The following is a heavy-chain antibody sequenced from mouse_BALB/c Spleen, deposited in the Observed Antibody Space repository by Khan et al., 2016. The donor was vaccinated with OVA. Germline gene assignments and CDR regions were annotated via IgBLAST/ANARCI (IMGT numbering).Heavy chain of an antibody. J-gene: IGHJ4*01. CDR2: IWSDGST. D-gene: IGHD2-10*01. CDR3: ARQPYYHYNIMDY. CDR1: GFSLTNYG. Sequence: QMQLEESGPGLAAPSQSLSITCTISGFSLTNYGVHWVRQPPGKGLEWLVVIWSDGSTTYNSALKSRLTITKDNSQSQVFLKMNSLQTDDTAIYFCARQPYYHYNIMDYWGQGISVTVSS. V-gene: IGHV2-6-1*01.